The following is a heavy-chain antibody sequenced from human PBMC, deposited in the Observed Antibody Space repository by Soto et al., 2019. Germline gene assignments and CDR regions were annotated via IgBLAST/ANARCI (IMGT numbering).Heavy chain of an antibody. Sequence: SETLSLTCAVYGGSFSGYYWSWIRQPPGKGLEWIGEINHSGSTNYNPSLKSRVTISVDTSKNQFSLKLSSVTAADTAVYYCARVDSGYGRPFDYWGQGTLVTVSS. CDR1: GGSFSGYY. J-gene: IGHJ4*02. D-gene: IGHD5-12*01. V-gene: IGHV4-34*01. CDR3: ARVDSGYGRPFDY. CDR2: INHSGST.